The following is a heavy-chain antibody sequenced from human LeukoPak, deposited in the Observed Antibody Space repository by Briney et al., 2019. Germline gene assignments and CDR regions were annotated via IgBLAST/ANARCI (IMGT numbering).Heavy chain of an antibody. V-gene: IGHV3-7*01. D-gene: IGHD3-10*01. J-gene: IGHJ4*02. CDR2: IKPDGREK. CDR1: GFTFSSYW. CDR3: ARERMYSGSGSTFPYYDY. Sequence: PGXXLRLSCAACGFTFSSYWMSWGRQSPGKGGEWVAKIKPDGREKYYVDSVKGRFTIYRDNDKNEVCVEMNSLRAEDTAVYYCARERMYSGSGSTFPYYDYWGQGTLVIVSS.